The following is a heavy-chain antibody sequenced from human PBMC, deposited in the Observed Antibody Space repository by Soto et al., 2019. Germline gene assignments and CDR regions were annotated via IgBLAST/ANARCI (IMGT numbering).Heavy chain of an antibody. CDR2: INHSGST. CDR1: GGSFSGYY. J-gene: IGHJ4*02. Sequence: QVQLQQWGAGLLKPSETLSLTCAVYGGSFSGYYWSWIRQPPGKGLEWIGEINHSGSTNYNPSLTSRVTISVDTSKNQFSLKLSSVTAADTAVYYCARGYDILTGYYSGFDYWGQGTLVTVSS. V-gene: IGHV4-34*01. D-gene: IGHD3-9*01. CDR3: ARGYDILTGYYSGFDY.